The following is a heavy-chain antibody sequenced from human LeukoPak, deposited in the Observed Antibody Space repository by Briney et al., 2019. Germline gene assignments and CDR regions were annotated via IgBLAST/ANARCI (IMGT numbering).Heavy chain of an antibody. J-gene: IGHJ4*02. V-gene: IGHV5-51*01. CDR3: ARIYDSSGYFEYYFDY. Sequence: GESLKISCKGSGYSFTSYWIGWVRQVPGKGLEWMGIIYPGDSDTRYSPSFQGQVTISVDKSISTAYLQWSSLKASDTAMYYCARIYDSSGYFEYYFDYWGQGTLVTVSS. CDR1: GYSFTSYW. CDR2: IYPGDSDT. D-gene: IGHD3-22*01.